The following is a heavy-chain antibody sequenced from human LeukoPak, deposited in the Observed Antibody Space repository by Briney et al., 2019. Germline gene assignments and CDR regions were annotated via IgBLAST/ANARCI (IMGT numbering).Heavy chain of an antibody. CDR3: ARHKDYYYSYMDV. V-gene: IGHV4-39*07. CDR1: GGSISSSTSY. Sequence: SETLSLTYTVSGGSISSSTSYWGWIRQPPGKGLEWIGNIYFRGGTYYNPSLKSRVTISVDTSKNQFSLKLSSVTAADTAVYYCARHKDYYYSYMDVWGKGTTVTISS. CDR2: IYFRGGT. J-gene: IGHJ6*03.